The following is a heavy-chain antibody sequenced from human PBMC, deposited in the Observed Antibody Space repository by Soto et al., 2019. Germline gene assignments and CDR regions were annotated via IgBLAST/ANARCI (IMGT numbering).Heavy chain of an antibody. J-gene: IGHJ6*02. D-gene: IGHD3-16*01. Sequence: ASVKVSCKASGYTFTSYGISWVRQAPGQGLEWMGWISAYNGNTNYAQKFQGRVMTTADKATSTAYMELSILRSEDTAVDYCSSWGSRGCQYDCYYYAMDVYGQGTTVTV. V-gene: IGHV1-18*01. CDR3: SSWGSRGCQYDCYYYAMDV. CDR1: GYTFTSYG. CDR2: ISAYNGNT.